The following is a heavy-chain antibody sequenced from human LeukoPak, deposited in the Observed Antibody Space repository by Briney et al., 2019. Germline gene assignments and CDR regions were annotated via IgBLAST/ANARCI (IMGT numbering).Heavy chain of an antibody. J-gene: IGHJ5*02. CDR2: IYDGGST. CDR1: VGSIRSSYYY. D-gene: IGHD3-16*01. V-gene: IGHV4-39*01. Sequence: PSETLSLTCTVSVGSIRSSYYYWGWIRQPPGKGLEWIGSIYDGGSTYYNPSLKSRVTISVDTSKNQFSLKLNSVTAADTAVYYWARRYGPWSQGTLVTVSS. CDR3: ARRYGP.